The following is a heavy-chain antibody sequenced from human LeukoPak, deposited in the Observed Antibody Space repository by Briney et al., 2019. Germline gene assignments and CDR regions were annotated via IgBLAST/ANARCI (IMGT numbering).Heavy chain of an antibody. CDR2: IYTSGNT. CDR1: GGSISSGSYY. D-gene: IGHD3-22*01. Sequence: SETLSLTCTVSGGSISSGSYYWSWIRQPAGKGLEWIGRIYTSGNTNYNPSLKSRATISVDTSKNQFSLKLSSVTAADTAVYYCARDYYDSSAYQYYFDYWGQGALVTVSS. CDR3: ARDYYDSSAYQYYFDY. J-gene: IGHJ4*02. V-gene: IGHV4-61*02.